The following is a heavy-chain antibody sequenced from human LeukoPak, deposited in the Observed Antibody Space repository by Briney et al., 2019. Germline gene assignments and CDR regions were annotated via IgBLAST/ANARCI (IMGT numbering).Heavy chain of an antibody. CDR1: GGSISSGSYY. CDR3: AREDTMVRGVIHY. Sequence: PSQTLSLTCTVSGGSISSGSYYWSWIRQPAGKGLEWIGRIYTSGSTNYNPSLKSRVTISVDTSKNQFSLKLSSVTAADTAVYYCAREDTMVRGVIHYWGQGTLVTVSS. D-gene: IGHD3-10*01. CDR2: IYTSGST. J-gene: IGHJ4*02. V-gene: IGHV4-61*02.